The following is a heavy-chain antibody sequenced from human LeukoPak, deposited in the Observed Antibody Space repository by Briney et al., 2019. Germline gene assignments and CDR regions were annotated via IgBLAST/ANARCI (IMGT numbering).Heavy chain of an antibody. D-gene: IGHD3-10*01. CDR2: INPNSGGT. J-gene: IGHJ1*01. CDR3: ARAPSTGSGSYGYFQH. CDR1: GYTVTGYY. V-gene: IGHV1-2*02. Sequence: ASVKVSCKASGYTVTGYYMHWVRQAPGQGLEWMGWINPNSGGTNYAQKFQGRVTMTRDTSISTAYMELSRLRSDDTAVYYCARAPSTGSGSYGYFQHWGQGTLVTVSS.